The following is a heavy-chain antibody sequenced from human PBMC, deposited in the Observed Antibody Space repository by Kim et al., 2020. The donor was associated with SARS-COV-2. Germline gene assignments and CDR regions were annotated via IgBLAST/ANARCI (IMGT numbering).Heavy chain of an antibody. V-gene: IGHV1-69*13. CDR2: IIPFFGTP. Sequence: SVKVSCKASGGTFSSSAFNWVRHAPGQGLEWMGGIIPFFGTPNYAQKFQCRITITADDSTTTAYMELSSLRSEDTAVYFCARGPVDGFNLEGFLWFDTWGQGTLVSVSS. CDR3: ARGPVDGFNLEGFLWFDT. CDR1: GGTFSSSA. D-gene: IGHD2-15*01. J-gene: IGHJ5*02.